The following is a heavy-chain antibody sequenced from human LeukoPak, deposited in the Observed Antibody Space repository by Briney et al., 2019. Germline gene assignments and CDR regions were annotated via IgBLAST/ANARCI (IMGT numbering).Heavy chain of an antibody. V-gene: IGHV3-53*01. CDR3: ARGAPPLLFFDY. J-gene: IGHJ4*02. Sequence: GGSLRLSYAPSGLTFSRTCMSCVHQAPGKELPWVSFIYSGGTTYYADAVKGRFTISRDNSKNTLYLQMDSLRAEDTAVYYSARGAPPLLFFDYRAQGTLVTVSS. D-gene: IGHD2/OR15-2a*01. CDR1: GLTFSRTC. CDR2: IYSGGTT.